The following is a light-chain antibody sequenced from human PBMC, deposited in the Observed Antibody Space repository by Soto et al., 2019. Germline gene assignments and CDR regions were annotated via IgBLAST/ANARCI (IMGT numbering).Light chain of an antibody. CDR3: QYYYESSP. Sequence: ENVLTQSPGTLSLSPGERATLSCRASQTVYNGFLAWYQQKPGQAPRLLIYGASSRATGIPDRFSGSGSGTDFTLTISSLEPEDFAVYYCQYYYESSPFGRGTKVDIK. CDR1: QTVYNGF. V-gene: IGKV3-20*01. J-gene: IGKJ4*01. CDR2: GAS.